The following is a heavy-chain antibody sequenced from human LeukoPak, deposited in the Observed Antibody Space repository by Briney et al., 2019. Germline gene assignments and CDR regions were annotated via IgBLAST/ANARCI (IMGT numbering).Heavy chain of an antibody. D-gene: IGHD3-22*01. J-gene: IGHJ4*02. CDR1: GFSLTNAKMG. V-gene: IGHV2-26*01. CDR3: ARIPNYFDTSGYYFRGTYYFDY. Sequence: GSGPTLVNPTETLTLTCTVSGFSLTNAKMGVSWIRQPPGKALEWLTHIFSNDEKSYSTSLKSRLTISKDTSKSQVVLTMTNMDPVDTATYYCARIPNYFDTSGYYFRGTYYFDYWGQGTLVTVSS. CDR2: IFSNDEK.